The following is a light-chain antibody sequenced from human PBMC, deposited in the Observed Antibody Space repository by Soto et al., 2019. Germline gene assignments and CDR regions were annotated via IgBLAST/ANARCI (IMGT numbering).Light chain of an antibody. Sequence: IVMTQSPATLSVSPGERATLSCRASHSVSSHLAWYQQKPGQAPRLLIYGASTRATGIAARFSGSGSGTEFTLTISSLQSEDFALYYCQQYSDRWTLGQGTKVEGK. CDR2: GAS. CDR1: HSVSSH. CDR3: QQYSDRWT. J-gene: IGKJ1*01. V-gene: IGKV3-15*01.